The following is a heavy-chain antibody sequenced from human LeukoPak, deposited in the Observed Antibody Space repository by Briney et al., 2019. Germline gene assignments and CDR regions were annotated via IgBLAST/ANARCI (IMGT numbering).Heavy chain of an antibody. CDR1: GFTFSSYG. J-gene: IGHJ4*02. Sequence: QPGGSLRLSCAASGFTFSSYGMHWVRQAPGKGPEWVAVIWYDGSNKYYADSVKGRFTISRDNSKNTLYLQMNSLRAEDTVVYYCARDLGDGYNYYFDYWGQGTLVTVSS. D-gene: IGHD5-24*01. CDR3: ARDLGDGYNYYFDY. V-gene: IGHV3-33*01. CDR2: IWYDGSNK.